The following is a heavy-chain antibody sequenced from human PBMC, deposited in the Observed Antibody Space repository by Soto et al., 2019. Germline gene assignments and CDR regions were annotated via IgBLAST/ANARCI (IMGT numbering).Heavy chain of an antibody. J-gene: IGHJ4*02. CDR1: GFSLSGYW. CDR3: ARSSGWLHDY. CDR2: IKQDGSER. Sequence: EVQLVESGGGLVQPGGSLRLSCAASGFSLSGYWMNWVRQAPGRGLEWVAIIKQDGSERYYVDSVKGRFTISRDNAKNARYLQMRSLSAEETALYYCARSSGWLHDYWGQGNLVTVSS. V-gene: IGHV3-7*01. D-gene: IGHD6-19*01.